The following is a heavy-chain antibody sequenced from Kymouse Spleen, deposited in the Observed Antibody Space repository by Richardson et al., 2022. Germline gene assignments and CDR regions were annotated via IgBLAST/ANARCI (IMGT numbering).Heavy chain of an antibody. CDR1: GGSFSGYY. CDR2: INHSGST. J-gene: IGHJ4*02. Sequence: QVQLQQWGAGLLKPSETLSLTCAVYGGSFSGYYWSWIRQPPGKGLEWIGEINHSGSTNYNPSLKSRVTISVDTSKNQFSLKLSSVTAADTAVYYCARERGNSSSRNFDYWGQGTLVTVSS. V-gene: IGHV4-34*01. CDR3: ARERGNSSSRNFDY. D-gene: IGHD6-6*01.